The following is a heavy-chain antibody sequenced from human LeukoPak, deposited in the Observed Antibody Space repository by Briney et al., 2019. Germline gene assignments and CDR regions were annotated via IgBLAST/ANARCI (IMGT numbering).Heavy chain of an antibody. J-gene: IGHJ5*02. Sequence: ASVKVSCKASGYTFPGYDMHWVRQAPGQGLEWMGWINPNSGGTNYAQKFQGRVTMTRDTSISTAYMELSRLRSDDTAVYYCARVGGIVVVTAMVFDPWGQGTLVTVSS. CDR1: GYTFPGYD. CDR3: ARVGGIVVVTAMVFDP. CDR2: INPNSGGT. V-gene: IGHV1-2*02. D-gene: IGHD2-21*02.